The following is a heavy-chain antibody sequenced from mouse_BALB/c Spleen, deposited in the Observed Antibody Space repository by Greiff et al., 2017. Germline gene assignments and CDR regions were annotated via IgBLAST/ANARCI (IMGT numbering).Heavy chain of an antibody. Sequence: EVQLQESGGGLVQPGGSLRLSCATSGFTFTDYYMSWVRQPPGKALEWLGFIRNKANGYTTEYSASVKGRFTISRDNSQSILYLQMNTLRAEDSATYYCARDMGNWGQGTLVTVSA. V-gene: IGHV7-3*02. CDR2: IRNKANGYTT. J-gene: IGHJ3*01. CDR1: GFTFTDYY. CDR3: ARDMGN.